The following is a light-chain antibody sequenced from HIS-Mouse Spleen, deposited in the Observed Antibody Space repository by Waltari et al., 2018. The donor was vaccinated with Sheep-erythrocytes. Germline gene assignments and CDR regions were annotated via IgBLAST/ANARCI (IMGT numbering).Light chain of an antibody. V-gene: IGKV1-33*01. Sequence: DIQMTQSPSSLSASVGDRVTITCQASQEISNYLNWYQQKPGKAPKPLIYDASNLETGVPSRFSGSGSGTDFTLTISSLQPEDIATYYCQQYDNLPYTFGQGTKLEIK. CDR1: QEISNY. J-gene: IGKJ2*01. CDR3: QQYDNLPYT. CDR2: DAS.